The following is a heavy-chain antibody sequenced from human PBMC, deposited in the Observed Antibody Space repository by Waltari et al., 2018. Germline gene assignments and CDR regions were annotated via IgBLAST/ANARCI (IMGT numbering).Heavy chain of an antibody. V-gene: IGHV1-8*01. J-gene: IGHJ6*02. CDR1: GYTFTSYA. CDR3: ARWSSDSSSSYYYYGMDV. CDR2: MNPNSGNT. Sequence: QVQLVQSGAEVKKPGASVKVSCKASGYTFTSYATNWVRQDTGQGLEWMGWMNPNSGNTGYAQKFQGRVTMTRNTSISTAYMELSSLRSEDTAVYYCARWSSDSSSSYYYYGMDVWGQGTTVTVSS. D-gene: IGHD6-6*01.